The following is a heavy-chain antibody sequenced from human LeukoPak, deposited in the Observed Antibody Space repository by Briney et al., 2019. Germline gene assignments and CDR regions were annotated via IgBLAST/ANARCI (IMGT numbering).Heavy chain of an antibody. D-gene: IGHD5-24*01. CDR3: ARQLDGRDGYSDAFDI. V-gene: IGHV4-4*09. J-gene: IGHJ3*02. CDR1: GGSISSYY. Sequence: PSETLSLKCPVTGGSISSYYWSWFRQPPGKELEWIEYIYTSGSTNYNPSLKSRVTISVDTSKNQFSLKLSSVTAADTAVYYCARQLDGRDGYSDAFDIWGQGTMVTVSS. CDR2: IYTSGST.